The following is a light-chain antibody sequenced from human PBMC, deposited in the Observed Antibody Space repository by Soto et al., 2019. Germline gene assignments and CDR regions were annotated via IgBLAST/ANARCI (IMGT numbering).Light chain of an antibody. CDR3: QVWDSSTDHYV. J-gene: IGLJ1*01. CDR2: DDS. CDR1: NVGSKR. V-gene: IGLV3-21*02. Sequence: SYELTQPPSVSVAPGQTARITCGGNNVGSKRVNCYQQKPGQAPVLVVYDDSDRPSGIPGRFSGSDSGNTATLTISRVEAGDEDDYYCQVWDSSTDHYVFGTGTKVTVL.